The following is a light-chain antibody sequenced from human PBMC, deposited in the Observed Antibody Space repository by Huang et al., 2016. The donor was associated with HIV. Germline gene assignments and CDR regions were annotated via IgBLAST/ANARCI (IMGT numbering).Light chain of an antibody. Sequence: EIVLTQSPATLSLSPGERATLSCRASQSVSNYLAWYQQKPGQAPRLLIYDASNRATDSPARFSGSGSGTDFTLTISSLEPEDFAVYYCQQRSNWPPVLTFGGGTKVEIK. CDR3: QQRSNWPPVLT. V-gene: IGKV3-11*01. CDR1: QSVSNY. CDR2: DAS. J-gene: IGKJ4*01.